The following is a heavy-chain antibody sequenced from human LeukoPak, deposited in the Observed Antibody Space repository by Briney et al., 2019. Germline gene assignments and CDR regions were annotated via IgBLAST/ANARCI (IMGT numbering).Heavy chain of an antibody. J-gene: IGHJ4*02. CDR1: GGSISSYY. CDR2: INHSGRT. D-gene: IGHD3-10*01. V-gene: IGHV4-34*01. CDR3: ARLWSPDYYSGGI. Sequence: SETLSLTRTVSGGSISSYYWSWIRQPPGKGVEWIGEINHSGRTNYNPSLKSRVTISVDTSKHQFSLKLSSVTAADTAVYYCARLWSPDYYSGGIWGQGTLVTVSS.